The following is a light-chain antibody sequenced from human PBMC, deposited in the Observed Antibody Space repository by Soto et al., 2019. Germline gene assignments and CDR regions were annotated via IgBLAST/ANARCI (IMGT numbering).Light chain of an antibody. Sequence: DIQMTQSPSSLSASVGDRVTITCRASQTVSIFINWYQQKPGKAQKLLISRASTLESGVPSRFDGSGDGTEFTLNINSLQPDDIGTYFCKQSYSFPLTFGGGTSLEIE. CDR2: RAS. J-gene: IGKJ4*01. CDR3: KQSYSFPLT. V-gene: IGKV1-39*01. CDR1: QTVSIF.